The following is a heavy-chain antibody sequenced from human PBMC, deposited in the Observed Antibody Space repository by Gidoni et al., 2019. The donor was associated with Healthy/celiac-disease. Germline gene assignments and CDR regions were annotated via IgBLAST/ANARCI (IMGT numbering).Heavy chain of an antibody. CDR2: IIPIFGTA. CDR1: GGTFSSYA. CDR3: AREEKDYDYVWGSYRQNYFDY. D-gene: IGHD3-16*02. V-gene: IGHV1-69*06. Sequence: QVQLVQSGAEVKKPGSSVKVSCKASGGTFSSYAISWGRQAPGQGLEWMGGIIPIFGTANYAQKFQGRVTITADKSTSTAYMELSSLRSEDTAVYYCAREEKDYDYVWGSYRQNYFDYWGQGTLVTVSS. J-gene: IGHJ4*02.